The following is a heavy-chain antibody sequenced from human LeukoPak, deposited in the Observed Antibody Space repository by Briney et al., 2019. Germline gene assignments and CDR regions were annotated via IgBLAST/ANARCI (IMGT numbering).Heavy chain of an antibody. CDR3: ARDSSGYHNDAFDI. Sequence: PGGSLRLSCAASGFTFSSYGMHWVRQAPGKGLEWVAVIWYDGSNKYYADSVKGRFTISRDNSKNTLYLQMNSLRAEDTAVYYCARDSSGYHNDAFDIWGQGTMVTVSS. CDR1: GFTFSSYG. D-gene: IGHD3-22*01. CDR2: IWYDGSNK. V-gene: IGHV3-33*01. J-gene: IGHJ3*02.